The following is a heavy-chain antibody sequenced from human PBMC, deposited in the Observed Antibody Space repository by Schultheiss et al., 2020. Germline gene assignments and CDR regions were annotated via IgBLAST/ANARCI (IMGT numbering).Heavy chain of an antibody. CDR1: GGSISSYY. J-gene: IGHJ4*02. CDR2: IYYSGST. CDR3: ARIRDYYDSSGYYLYYFDY. V-gene: IGHV4-59*01. Sequence: SETLSLTCTVSGGSISSYYWSWIRQPPGKGLEWIGSIYYSGSTNYNPSLKSRVTISVDTSKNQFSLKLSSVTAADTAVYYCARIRDYYDSSGYYLYYFDYWGQGTLVTVSS. D-gene: IGHD3-22*01.